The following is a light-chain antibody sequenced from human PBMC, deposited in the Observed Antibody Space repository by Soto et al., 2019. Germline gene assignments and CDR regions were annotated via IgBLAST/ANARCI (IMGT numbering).Light chain of an antibody. CDR3: SSYTSSSTVI. V-gene: IGLV2-14*03. CDR2: DVR. J-gene: IGLJ2*01. CDR1: SSDVGGYHF. Sequence: QSALTQPASVYGSPGQSITISCAGTSSDVGGYHFVSWYQQHPGKAPKFIIYDVRNRPSGVSNRFSGSRSGNTASLPISGLQAEDAADYYCSSYTSSSTVIFGGGTKLTVL.